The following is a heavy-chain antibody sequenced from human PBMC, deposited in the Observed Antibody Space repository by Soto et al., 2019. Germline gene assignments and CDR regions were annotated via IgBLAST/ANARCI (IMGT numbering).Heavy chain of an antibody. D-gene: IGHD3-3*01. Sequence: GESLKISCKGSGYSFTSYWIGWVRQMPGKGLEWMGIIYPGDSDTRYSPSFQGQVTISADKSISTAYLQWSSLKASDTAMYYCARHGGETDFGVVINYYYYGMDVWGQGTTVTVSS. V-gene: IGHV5-51*01. CDR3: ARHGGETDFGVVINYYYYGMDV. CDR1: GYSFTSYW. J-gene: IGHJ6*02. CDR2: IYPGDSDT.